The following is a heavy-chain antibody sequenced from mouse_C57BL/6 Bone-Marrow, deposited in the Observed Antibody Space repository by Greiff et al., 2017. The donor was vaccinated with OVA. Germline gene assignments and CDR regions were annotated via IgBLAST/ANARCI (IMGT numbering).Heavy chain of an antibody. V-gene: IGHV1-55*01. CDR2: IYPGSGST. CDR1: GYTFTSYW. CDR3: ARGYYGSSYGFDY. D-gene: IGHD1-1*01. Sequence: VQLVESGAELVKPGASVKMSCKASGYTFTSYWITWVKQRPGQGLEWIGDIYPGSGSTNYNEKFKSKATLTVDTSSSTAYMQLSSLTSEDSAVYYCARGYYGSSYGFDYWGQGTTLTVSS. J-gene: IGHJ2*01.